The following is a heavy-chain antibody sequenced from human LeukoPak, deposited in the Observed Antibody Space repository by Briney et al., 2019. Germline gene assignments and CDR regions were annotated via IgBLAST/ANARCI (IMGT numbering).Heavy chain of an antibody. CDR1: GFTFSSYA. CDR3: ARPQSSSGYYWPFDD. CDR2: ISPSSGT. J-gene: IGHJ4*02. Sequence: GGSLRLSCAASGFTFSSYAVRWVRQAPGKGLEWVSAISPSSGTFYADSAKGRFTISRDNSKNTLYLQMNSLRAEDTAVYYCARPQSSSGYYWPFDDWGQGTLVTVSS. D-gene: IGHD3-22*01. V-gene: IGHV3-23*01.